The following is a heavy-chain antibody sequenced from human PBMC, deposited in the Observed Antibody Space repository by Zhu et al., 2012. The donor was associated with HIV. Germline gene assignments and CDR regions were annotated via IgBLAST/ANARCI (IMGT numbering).Heavy chain of an antibody. CDR3: ARLHTWGYEVIRP. V-gene: IGHV4-59*01. CDR1: GGSISTYY. CDR2: IYYTGST. D-gene: IGHD3-16*01. Sequence: QVQLQESGPGLVEPSETLSLTCTVSGGSISTYYYAWIRQPPARGLERIGYIYYTGSTTYNPSLKSRVTMSLETSKNQFSLRLSSVTAADTAVYYCARLHTWGYEVIRPWGQGTLVTVSS. J-gene: IGHJ5*02.